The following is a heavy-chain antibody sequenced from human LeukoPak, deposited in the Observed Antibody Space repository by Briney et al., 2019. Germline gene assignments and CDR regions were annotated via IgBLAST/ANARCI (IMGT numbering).Heavy chain of an antibody. J-gene: IGHJ4*02. CDR1: GYSISSGYY. V-gene: IGHV4-38-2*02. D-gene: IGHD3/OR15-3a*01. CDR3: ARQTGSGLFSLP. CDR2: IYHSGST. Sequence: SETLSLTCTVSGYSISSGYYWGWIRQPPGKGLEWIGSIYHSGSTYYNPSLKSRVTISVDTSKNQFSLKLTSVTAADTAVYYCARQTGSGLFSLPGGQGTLVTVSS.